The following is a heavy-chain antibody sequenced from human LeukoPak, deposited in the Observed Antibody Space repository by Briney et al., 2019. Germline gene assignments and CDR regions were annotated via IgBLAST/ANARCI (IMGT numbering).Heavy chain of an antibody. D-gene: IGHD3-3*01. J-gene: IGHJ4*02. Sequence: GGSLRLSCAASAFTFSSYAMSWVRQPPGKGLEWVSAIVGSGGNTYYADSVKGRFTISRDNSKNTLYLQMNSLRAEDTAVYYCAKDSTIFGANTHFDYWGQGTLVTVSS. CDR1: AFTFSSYA. CDR3: AKDSTIFGANTHFDY. V-gene: IGHV3-23*01. CDR2: IVGSGGNT.